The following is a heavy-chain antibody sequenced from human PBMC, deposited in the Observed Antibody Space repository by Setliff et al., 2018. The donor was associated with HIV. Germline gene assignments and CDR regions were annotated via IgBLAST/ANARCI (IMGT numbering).Heavy chain of an antibody. CDR2: IYNSEMI. V-gene: IGHV4-59*12. D-gene: IGHD3-22*01. J-gene: IGHJ5*02. CDR1: GASISSDT. CDR3: ASRVYYYDSSGYLREEGFDP. Sequence: KSSETLSLTCIVSGASISSDTWSWIRQPPGKGLQWIGFIYNSEMINCNPSLKSRVTVSVDTSKNQFSLKLSSVTAADTAVYYCASRVYYYDSSGYLREEGFDPWGQGTLVTVSS.